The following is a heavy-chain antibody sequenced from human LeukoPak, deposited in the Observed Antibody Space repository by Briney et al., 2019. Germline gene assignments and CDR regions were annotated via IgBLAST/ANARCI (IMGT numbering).Heavy chain of an antibody. CDR1: GYTFTGYY. J-gene: IGHJ5*02. Sequence: GASVKVSCKASGYTFTGYYVHWVRQAPGQGLEWMGWINPSSGGTNYAQKFQGRVTMTRDTSISTAFIEVSSLRSDDTAVYYCAREARVETRGQFDPWGQGTLVTVSS. CDR2: INPSSGGT. D-gene: IGHD4-23*01. V-gene: IGHV1-2*02. CDR3: AREARVETRGQFDP.